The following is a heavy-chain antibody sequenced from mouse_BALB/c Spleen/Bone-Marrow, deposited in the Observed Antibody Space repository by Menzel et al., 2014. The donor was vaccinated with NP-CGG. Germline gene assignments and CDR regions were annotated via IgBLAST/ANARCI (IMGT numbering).Heavy chain of an antibody. Sequence: EVQLQQSGPSLVKPSQTLSLSCSVSGDSITSGYWTWIRQSPGNKLEYMGYISYSGSTYYNPSLKSRISITRDTSTNXYYLQWNSVTPEDTATYYCARSYRYDWVAYWGQGTLVTVSA. CDR2: ISYSGST. J-gene: IGHJ3*01. CDR1: GDSITSGY. V-gene: IGHV3-8*02. D-gene: IGHD2-14*01. CDR3: ARSYRYDWVAY.